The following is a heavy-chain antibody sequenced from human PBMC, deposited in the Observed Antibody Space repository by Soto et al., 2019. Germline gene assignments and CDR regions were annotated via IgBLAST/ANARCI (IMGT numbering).Heavy chain of an antibody. CDR3: ARGYSSSLRYAFDS. D-gene: IGHD6-13*01. CDR1: GGSISSYY. Sequence: QVQLQESGPGLVKPSETLSLTCTVSGGSISSYYWSWIRQPPGKGLEWIGYIYYSGSTNYNPSLKTRVIMSVDTSKNQFSLKLSSVTAADTAIYYCARGYSSSLRYAFDSWGQGTMVTVSS. CDR2: IYYSGST. V-gene: IGHV4-59*01. J-gene: IGHJ3*02.